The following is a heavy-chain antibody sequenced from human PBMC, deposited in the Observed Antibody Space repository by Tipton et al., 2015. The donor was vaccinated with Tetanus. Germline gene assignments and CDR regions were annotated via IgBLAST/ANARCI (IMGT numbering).Heavy chain of an antibody. Sequence: QLVQSGVEVKKPGASVKVSCKASGYTFTGYYMHWVRQAPGQGLEWMGWINPNSGGTNYAQKFQGRVTMTRDTSISTAYMEVSRLRSDDTAIYYCARGMGYDSSGIDDFWGQGTLVTVSS. CDR3: ARGMGYDSSGIDDF. D-gene: IGHD3-22*01. CDR2: INPNSGGT. J-gene: IGHJ4*02. V-gene: IGHV1-2*02. CDR1: GYTFTGYY.